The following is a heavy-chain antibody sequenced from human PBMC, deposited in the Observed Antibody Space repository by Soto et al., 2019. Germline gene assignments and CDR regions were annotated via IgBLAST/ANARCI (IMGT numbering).Heavy chain of an antibody. Sequence: GGSLRLSCAASGFTFSSYSMNWVRQAPGKGLEWVSSISSSSSYIYYADSVKGRFTISRDNAKNSLYLQMNSLRAEDTAVYYCARDPSNYDFWSGAALDYWGQGTLVTVSS. D-gene: IGHD3-3*01. CDR3: ARDPSNYDFWSGAALDY. CDR1: GFTFSSYS. J-gene: IGHJ4*02. CDR2: ISSSSSYI. V-gene: IGHV3-21*01.